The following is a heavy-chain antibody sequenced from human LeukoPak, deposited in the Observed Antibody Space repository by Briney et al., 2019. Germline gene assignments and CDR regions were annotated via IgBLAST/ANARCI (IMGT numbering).Heavy chain of an antibody. CDR1: GFTFSSYA. J-gene: IGHJ4*02. D-gene: IGHD2-21*02. Sequence: GGSLRLSCAASGFTFSSYAMNWVRQAPGKGLEWVSYINIRSSTIYYADSVKGRFTISRDNAKNSLYLQMNSLRAEDTAVYYCARDSDPRDSMSSPSDYWGQGTLVTVSS. CDR2: INIRSSTI. CDR3: ARDSDPRDSMSSPSDY. V-gene: IGHV3-48*01.